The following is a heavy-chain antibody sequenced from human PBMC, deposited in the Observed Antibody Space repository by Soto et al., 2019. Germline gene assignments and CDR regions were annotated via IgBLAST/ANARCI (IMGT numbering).Heavy chain of an antibody. D-gene: IGHD2-15*01. CDR3: ARGSYSSSGNYGMDV. Sequence: QVQRVQSGAEVRKPGSSVKVSCKASGGTFSSYAISWVRQAPGQGLEWMGGIIPIFGTANYAQKFQGRVTITADESTSTAYMELSILRSEDTAVYYCARGSYSSSGNYGMDVWGQGTTVTVSS. J-gene: IGHJ6*02. V-gene: IGHV1-69*12. CDR2: IIPIFGTA. CDR1: GGTFSSYA.